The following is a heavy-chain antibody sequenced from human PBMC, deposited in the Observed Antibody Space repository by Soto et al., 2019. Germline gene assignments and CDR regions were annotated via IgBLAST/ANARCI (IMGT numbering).Heavy chain of an antibody. J-gene: IGHJ4*02. CDR2: MNPNSGNT. D-gene: IGHD6-19*01. CDR3: ARRIGMSVTTLGY. CDR1: GYTFTSYD. Sequence: QVQLVQSGAEVKKPGASVKVSCKASGYTFTSYDINWVRQATGQGPEWMGWMNPNSGNTGYAQKFQGRVSMTRNTSITTAYMELSSLRSEDTAVYYCARRIGMSVTTLGYWGQGTQVTVSS. V-gene: IGHV1-8*01.